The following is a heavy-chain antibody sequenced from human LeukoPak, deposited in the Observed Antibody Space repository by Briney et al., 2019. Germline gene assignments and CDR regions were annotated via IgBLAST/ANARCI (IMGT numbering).Heavy chain of an antibody. J-gene: IGHJ4*02. CDR1: GGTFSSYA. Sequence: SVKVSCKASGGTFSSYAISWVRQAPGQGLEWMGGIIPIFGTANYAQKFQGRVTITADKSTSTAYMELSSLRSEDTAVYYCAGDGDGYKLAYFDYWGQGTLVTVSS. CDR3: AGDGDGYKLAYFDY. CDR2: IIPIFGTA. V-gene: IGHV1-69*06. D-gene: IGHD5-24*01.